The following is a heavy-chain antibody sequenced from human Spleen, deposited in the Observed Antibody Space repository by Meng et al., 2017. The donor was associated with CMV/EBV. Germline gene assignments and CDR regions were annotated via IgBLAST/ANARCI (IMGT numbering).Heavy chain of an antibody. V-gene: IGHV3-74*01. CDR2: INSDGSRT. J-gene: IGHJ4*02. CDR3: VRDFPMTNYYDSSGFDY. D-gene: IGHD3-22*01. CDR1: GFTFRSYW. Sequence: GESLKISCAASGFTFRSYWMHWVRQAPGKGLVWVSRINSDGSRTSYADSVKGRFTISRDNAKNTLYLQMNSLRAEDTAVYYCVRDFPMTNYYDSSGFDYWGQGTLVTVSS.